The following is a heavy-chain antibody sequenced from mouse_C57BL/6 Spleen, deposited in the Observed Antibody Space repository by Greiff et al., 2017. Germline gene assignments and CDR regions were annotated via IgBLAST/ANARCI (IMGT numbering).Heavy chain of an antibody. CDR3: ARSTMVYYFDY. V-gene: IGHV1-72*01. CDR2: IDPNSGGT. J-gene: IGHJ2*01. CDR1: GYTFTSYW. Sequence: QVQLQQPGAELVKPGASVKLSCKASGYTFTSYWMHWVKQRPGRGLEWIGRIDPNSGGTKYNEKFKCKATLTVDKPSSTAYMQLSSLTSEDSAVYYCARSTMVYYFDYWGQGTTLTVSS. D-gene: IGHD2-13*01.